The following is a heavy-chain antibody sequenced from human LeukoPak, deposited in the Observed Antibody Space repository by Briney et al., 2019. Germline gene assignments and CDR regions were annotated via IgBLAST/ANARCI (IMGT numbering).Heavy chain of an antibody. J-gene: IGHJ4*02. CDR2: ISSSSSYI. Sequence: ETLSLTCTVSGGSIISSSFWWGWIRQPPGKGLEWVSSISSSSSYIYYADSVKGRFTISRDSAKNSVYLQMNSLKAEDTALYYCARGSGSSWYFYFDYWGQGTLVTVSS. V-gene: IGHV3-21*04. CDR3: ARGSGSSWYFYFDY. CDR1: GGSIISSS. D-gene: IGHD6-13*01.